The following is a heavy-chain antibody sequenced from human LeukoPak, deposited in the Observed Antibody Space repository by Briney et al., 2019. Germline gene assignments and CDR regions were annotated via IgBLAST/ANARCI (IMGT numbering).Heavy chain of an antibody. J-gene: IGHJ4*02. CDR2: ISYDGSNT. Sequence: GGSLRLSCAASGFTFSADAMHWVRQAPGKGLEWVALISYDGSNTYYADSVKGRFTISRDTSMNTLYLQMNSLRPEDTAVYYCARDGIEYGSGSYYTYWGQGTLVTVSS. V-gene: IGHV3-30-3*01. D-gene: IGHD3-10*01. CDR3: ARDGIEYGSGSYYTY. CDR1: GFTFSADA.